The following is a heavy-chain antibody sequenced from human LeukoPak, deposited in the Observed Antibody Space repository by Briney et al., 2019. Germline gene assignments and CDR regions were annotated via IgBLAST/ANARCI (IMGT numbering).Heavy chain of an antibody. Sequence: GGSLRLSCAASGFTFSDYYMHWVRQAPGKGLEWVSYISSSSSTMYYAASVKGRFSISRDNAQNSLYLQMNSLRAEDTAVYYCARRNGQDIVATFRRRYYFDYWGQGTLVTVSS. D-gene: IGHD5-12*01. CDR2: ISSSSSTM. CDR1: GFTFSDYY. CDR3: ARRNGQDIVATFRRRYYFDY. V-gene: IGHV3-48*01. J-gene: IGHJ4*02.